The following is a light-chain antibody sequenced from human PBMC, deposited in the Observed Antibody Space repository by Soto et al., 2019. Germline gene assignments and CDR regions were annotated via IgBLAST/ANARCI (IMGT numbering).Light chain of an antibody. J-gene: IGLJ2*01. Sequence: QSALTQPASVSGSPGQSITISCTGTNTDVVNFDLVSWYQQHPGKAPKLMIYEGSKRPSGVSDRFSGSKSGNTASVTISGLQAEDEADYYCSSYTSSSVLFGGGTKLTVL. V-gene: IGLV2-14*02. CDR3: SSYTSSSVL. CDR1: NTDVVNFDL. CDR2: EGS.